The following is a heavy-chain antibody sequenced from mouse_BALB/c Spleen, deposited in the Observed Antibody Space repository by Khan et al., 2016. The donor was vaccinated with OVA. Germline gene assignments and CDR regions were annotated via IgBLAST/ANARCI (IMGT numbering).Heavy chain of an antibody. D-gene: IGHD2-2*01. CDR1: GYSFTTYY. CDR2: IDPFSGDT. Sequence: VQLQQSGPELMKPGASVKISCKASGYSFTTYYIHWVLQSHGKSLDWIGYIDPFSGDTTYNQKFKGKATLTVDKSSSTAYIHLNNLTSEDSAVDYCTRHGYVSWFTYWCQGTLVTFSA. V-gene: IGHV1S135*01. J-gene: IGHJ3*01. CDR3: TRHGYVSWFTY.